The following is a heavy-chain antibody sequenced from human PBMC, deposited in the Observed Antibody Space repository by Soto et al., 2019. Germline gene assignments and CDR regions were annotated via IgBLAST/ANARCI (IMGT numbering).Heavy chain of an antibody. V-gene: IGHV3-30*18. CDR2: ISYDGSNK. CDR1: GFTFSSYG. J-gene: IGHJ3*02. D-gene: IGHD4-17*01. CDR3: AKLYGDYPDAFDI. Sequence: QVQLVESGGGVVQPGRSLRLSCAASGFTFSSYGMHWVRQAPGKGLEWVAVISYDGSNKYYADFVKGRFTISRDNSKNTLYLQMNSLRAEDTAVYYCAKLYGDYPDAFDIWGQGTMVTVSS.